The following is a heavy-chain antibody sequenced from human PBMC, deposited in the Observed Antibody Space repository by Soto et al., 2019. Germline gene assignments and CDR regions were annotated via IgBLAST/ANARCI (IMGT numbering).Heavy chain of an antibody. CDR1: GFTFSTYV. CDR3: ARDIRSCYFDL. Sequence: PGGSLRLSCAASGFTFSTYVMSWVRQAPGKGLEWVSTFSTGGGGTYYADSVKGRFTISRDNSKNTLSLQMNSLRAEDTAVYYCARDIRSCYFDLWGRGTLVTVSS. V-gene: IGHV3-23*01. J-gene: IGHJ2*01. D-gene: IGHD3-16*01. CDR2: FSTGGGGT.